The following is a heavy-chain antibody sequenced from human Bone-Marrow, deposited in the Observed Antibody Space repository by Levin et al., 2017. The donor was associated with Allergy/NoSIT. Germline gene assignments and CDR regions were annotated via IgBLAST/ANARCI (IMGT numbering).Heavy chain of an antibody. CDR1: EFSFNMFW. D-gene: IGHD5-18*01. J-gene: IGHJ4*02. V-gene: IGHV3-7*01. Sequence: GGSLRLSCAGSEFSFNMFWMSWIRQIPGKGLEWVATIKQDGSEEYYVDSVNGRFTISRDNGKKSLYLQMNSLRVDDTAVYYCATCDRGYGLFDYWGQGTLVTVAS. CDR2: IKQDGSEE. CDR3: ATCDRGYGLFDY.